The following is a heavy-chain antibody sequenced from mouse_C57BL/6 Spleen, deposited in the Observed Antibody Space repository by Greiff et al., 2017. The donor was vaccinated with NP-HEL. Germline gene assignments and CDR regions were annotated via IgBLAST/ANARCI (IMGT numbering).Heavy chain of an antibody. CDR1: GYTFTSYW. D-gene: IGHD4-1*01. J-gene: IGHJ2*01. Sequence: QVQLKQPGAELVMPGASVKLSCKASGYTFTSYWMHWVKQRPGQGLEWIGEIDPSDSYTNYNQKFKGKSTLTVDKSSSTAYMQLSSLTSEDSAVYYCARAPLGRGYFDYWGQGTTLTVSS. CDR3: ARAPLGRGYFDY. CDR2: IDPSDSYT. V-gene: IGHV1-69*01.